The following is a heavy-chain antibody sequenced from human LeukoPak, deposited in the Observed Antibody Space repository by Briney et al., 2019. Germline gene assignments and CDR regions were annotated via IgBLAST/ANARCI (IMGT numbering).Heavy chain of an antibody. Sequence: GESLKISCKGSGYSFTSYWIGWVRQMPGKGLESMGIIYPGDSDARYTPPFQGQATTPADKSISTAYLQWSSLRASDTAMYYCARHREGRDGYNLWGQGTLVAVSS. CDR2: IYPGDSDA. CDR1: GYSFTSYW. V-gene: IGHV5-51*01. D-gene: IGHD5-24*01. J-gene: IGHJ4*02. CDR3: ARHREGRDGYNL.